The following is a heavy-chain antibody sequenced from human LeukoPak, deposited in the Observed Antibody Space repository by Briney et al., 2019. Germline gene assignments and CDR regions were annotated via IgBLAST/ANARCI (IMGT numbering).Heavy chain of an antibody. CDR3: ARGLISRHYYYYYYMDA. CDR2: MNPNSGNT. V-gene: IGHV1-8*01. CDR1: GYTFTSYD. J-gene: IGHJ6*03. Sequence: GASVKVSCKASGYTFTSYDINWVRQATGQGLEWMGWMNPNSGNTGYAQKFQGRVTMTRNTSISTAYMELSSLRSEDTAVYYCARGLISRHYYYYYYMDAWGKGTTVTISS. D-gene: IGHD2-8*01.